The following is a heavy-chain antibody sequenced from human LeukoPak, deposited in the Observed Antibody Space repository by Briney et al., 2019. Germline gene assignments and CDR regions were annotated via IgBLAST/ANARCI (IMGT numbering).Heavy chain of an antibody. V-gene: IGHV4-59*01. Sequence: SETLPLTCTVSAGSISSYYWSWIRQPPGNGLEWIGNSYDSGSTNYNSSLKSRVTISVDTSKNQFSLRLSSVTAADTAVYYCARGRGYNYYYGMDVWGQGTTVTVSS. J-gene: IGHJ6*02. CDR2: SYDSGST. D-gene: IGHD5-24*01. CDR1: AGSISSYY. CDR3: ARGRGYNYYYGMDV.